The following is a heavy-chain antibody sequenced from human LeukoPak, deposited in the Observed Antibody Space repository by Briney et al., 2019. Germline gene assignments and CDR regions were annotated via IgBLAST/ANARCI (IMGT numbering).Heavy chain of an antibody. Sequence: GRSLRLSCAASGFTFDDYAMHWGRQAPGKGLEWVSGISWNSGSIGYADSVKGRFTISRDNAKNSLYLQMNSLRAEDTALYYCAKDTAVGATTFGDAFYIWGQGTMVTVSS. D-gene: IGHD1-26*01. V-gene: IGHV3-9*01. CDR1: GFTFDDYA. J-gene: IGHJ3*02. CDR3: AKDTAVGATTFGDAFYI. CDR2: ISWNSGSI.